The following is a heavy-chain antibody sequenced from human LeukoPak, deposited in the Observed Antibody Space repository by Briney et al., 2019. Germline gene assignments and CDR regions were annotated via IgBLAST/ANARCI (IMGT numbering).Heavy chain of an antibody. CDR1: GFTFSNYW. D-gene: IGHD4-17*01. V-gene: IGHV3-7*01. J-gene: IGHJ1*01. CDR3: ARQGYGDYYFQH. CDR2: IKQDGSEK. Sequence: PGGSLRLSCAASGFTFSNYWMSWVRQAPGKGLEWVANIKQDGSEKYYVDSVKGRFTISRGNAKNSLYLQMNSLRAVDTAVYYCARQGYGDYYFQHWGQGTLVTVSS.